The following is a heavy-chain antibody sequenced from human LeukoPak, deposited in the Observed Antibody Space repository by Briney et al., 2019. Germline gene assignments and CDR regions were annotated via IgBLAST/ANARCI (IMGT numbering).Heavy chain of an antibody. D-gene: IGHD5-18*01. CDR2: IYYTGST. CDR1: GGSISSYF. CDR3: ARARYSYGVALDY. J-gene: IGHJ4*02. Sequence: SETLSLTCTVSGGSISSYFWTWIRQPPGKGLEWIGSIYYTGSTNYHPSLKSRVTISLDTSKNQFSLKLSSVTAADTAVYYCARARYSYGVALDYWGQGTLVTVSS. V-gene: IGHV4-59*01.